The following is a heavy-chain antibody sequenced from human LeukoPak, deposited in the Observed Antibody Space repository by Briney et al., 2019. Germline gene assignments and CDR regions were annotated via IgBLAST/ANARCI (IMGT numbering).Heavy chain of an antibody. CDR1: GGSISSYY. D-gene: IGHD2/OR15-2a*01. Sequence: SETLSLTCTVSGGSISSYYWSWIRQPPGKGLEWIGYIYYTGSTNCNPSLKSRVTISVDTSKSQISLKVSSVTAADTAVYYCARLAEYQYYMDVWGKGTTVTVSS. CDR2: IYYTGST. CDR3: ARLAEYQYYMDV. V-gene: IGHV4-59*01. J-gene: IGHJ6*03.